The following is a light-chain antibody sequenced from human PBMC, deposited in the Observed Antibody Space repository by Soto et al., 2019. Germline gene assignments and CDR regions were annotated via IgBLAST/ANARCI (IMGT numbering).Light chain of an antibody. Sequence: DIPMTQSPSTLSASVGARVTITCRASQSISSWLAWYQQKPGKAPQLLIYDASSLESGVPSRFSGSGSGTEFPLTISSLQPYDFATYFCQQYNSYPWPFGQGTKVEIK. V-gene: IGKV1-5*01. J-gene: IGKJ1*01. CDR1: QSISSW. CDR2: DAS. CDR3: QQYNSYPWP.